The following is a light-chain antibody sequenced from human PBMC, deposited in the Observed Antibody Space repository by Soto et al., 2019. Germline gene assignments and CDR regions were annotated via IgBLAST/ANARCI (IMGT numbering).Light chain of an antibody. CDR3: QSYDGSNPDVV. J-gene: IGLJ2*01. CDR2: EDT. V-gene: IGLV6-57*02. CDR1: SGSIATNY. Sequence: NFMLTQPHSVSESPGKTVTISCTGSSGSIATNYVQWYQQRPGSAPTTVIYEDTQRPSGVPERFSGSIDSSSNSASLTISGLKTEDEDDYYCQSYDGSNPDVVFGGGTNVTVL.